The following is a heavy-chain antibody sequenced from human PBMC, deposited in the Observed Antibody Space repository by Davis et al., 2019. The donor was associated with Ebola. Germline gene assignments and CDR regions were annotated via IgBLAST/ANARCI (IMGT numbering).Heavy chain of an antibody. D-gene: IGHD6-19*01. CDR3: ARGWDSSGWKD. CDR2: IYYSGST. CDR1: GGSISSYY. J-gene: IGHJ4*02. V-gene: IGHV4-59*01. Sequence: MPSETLSLTCTVSGGSISSYYWTWIRQPPGKGLEWIGHIYYSGSTYYNGSLKSRVTISVDSSKNQLSLKLSSVTAADTAVYYCARGWDSSGWKDWGQGTLVTVSS.